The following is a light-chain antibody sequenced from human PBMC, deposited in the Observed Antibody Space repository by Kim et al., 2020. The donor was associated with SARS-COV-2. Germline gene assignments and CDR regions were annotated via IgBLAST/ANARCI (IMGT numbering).Light chain of an antibody. CDR1: QDISNY. V-gene: IGKV1-33*01. CDR3: QQCDNLPIT. CDR2: DAS. J-gene: IGKJ5*01. Sequence: DIQMTQFPSSLSASVGDRVTITCQASQDISNYLNWYQQKPGKAPKVLIYDASILETGVPSRFSGSGSGTDFTFTISSLQPEDVATYCCQQCDNLPITFGGGTHLEIK.